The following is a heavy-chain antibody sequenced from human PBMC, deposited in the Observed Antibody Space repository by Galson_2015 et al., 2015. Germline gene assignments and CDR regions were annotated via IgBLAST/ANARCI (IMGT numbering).Heavy chain of an antibody. Sequence: SVKVSCKASGYTFTSYYMRWVRQAPGQGLEWMGIINPSGGSTSYAQKFQGRVTMTRDTSTSTVYMELSSLRSVDTAVYYCARVKVSITMVRGVEGVFDYWGQGTLVTVSS. J-gene: IGHJ4*02. CDR3: ARVKVSITMVRGVEGVFDY. D-gene: IGHD3-10*01. CDR2: INPSGGST. V-gene: IGHV1-46*01. CDR1: GYTFTSYY.